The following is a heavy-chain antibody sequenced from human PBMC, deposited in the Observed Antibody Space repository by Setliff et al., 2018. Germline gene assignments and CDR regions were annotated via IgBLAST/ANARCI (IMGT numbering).Heavy chain of an antibody. CDR2: IYHNGNT. CDR1: GGSISPYF. D-gene: IGHD5-18*01. CDR3: VRDRTAYSYGLDV. Sequence: SETLSLTCTVSGGSISPYFWSWIRQPPGKGLEWIGYIYHNGNTYFNPSLKTRVTMSVDPSKNQFALNLRSVTAADTAVYYCVRDRTAYSYGLDVWAQGTTVTV. V-gene: IGHV4-59*01. J-gene: IGHJ6*02.